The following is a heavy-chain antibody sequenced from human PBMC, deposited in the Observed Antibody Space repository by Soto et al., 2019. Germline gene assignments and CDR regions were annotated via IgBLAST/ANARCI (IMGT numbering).Heavy chain of an antibody. Sequence: EVQLVESGGGLVQPGGSLRLSCAASGFTVSSNYMSWVRQAPGKGLEWVSVIYSGGSTNYAESVMGRFTISRDNSKNTLYLQMNSLRAEDTAVYYCARDYCSGGSCYTDYWGQGTLVTVSS. D-gene: IGHD2-15*01. J-gene: IGHJ4*02. CDR2: IYSGGST. V-gene: IGHV3-66*01. CDR3: ARDYCSGGSCYTDY. CDR1: GFTVSSNY.